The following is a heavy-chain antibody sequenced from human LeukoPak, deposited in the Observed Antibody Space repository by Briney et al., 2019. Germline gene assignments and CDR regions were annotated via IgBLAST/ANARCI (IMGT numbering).Heavy chain of an antibody. CDR1: GFTFSSYS. CDR2: ISSSSSYI. D-gene: IGHD1-7*01. Sequence: KTGGSLRLSCAASGFTFSSYSMNWVRQAPGKGLEWVSSISSSSSYIYYADSVKGRFTISRDNAKNSLYLQMNSLRAEDTAVYYCAKASRITGTKDYWGQGTLVTVSS. J-gene: IGHJ4*02. V-gene: IGHV3-21*01. CDR3: AKASRITGTKDY.